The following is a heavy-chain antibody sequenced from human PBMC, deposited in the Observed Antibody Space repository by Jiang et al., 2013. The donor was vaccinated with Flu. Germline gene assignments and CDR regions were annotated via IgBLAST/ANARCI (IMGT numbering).Heavy chain of an antibody. J-gene: IGHJ4*02. CDR3: ARGRALDS. CDR1: GYNFFSHG. Sequence: SGAEVKKPGASVKVSCKASGYNFFSHGISWARQAPGQGLEWMGWINTYNANTNYAQKFQGRATMTTDTSTATAYMDMRSLTSDDTALYYCARGRALDSWGQGTLVTVSS. V-gene: IGHV1-18*01. CDR2: INTYNANT.